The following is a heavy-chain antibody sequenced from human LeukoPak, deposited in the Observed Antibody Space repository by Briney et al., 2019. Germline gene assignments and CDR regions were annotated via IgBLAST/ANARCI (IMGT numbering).Heavy chain of an antibody. J-gene: IGHJ6*03. CDR2: ISWDGGST. V-gene: IGHV3-43D*03. CDR3: AKDSLGGYDYYMDV. D-gene: IGHD2-15*01. CDR1: GFTFDDYA. Sequence: PGGSLKLSCAASGFTFDDYAMHWVRQAPGKGLEWVSLISWDGGSTYYADSVKGRFTISRDNSKNSLYLQMNSLRAEDTALYYCAKDSLGGYDYYMDVWGKGTTVTVSS.